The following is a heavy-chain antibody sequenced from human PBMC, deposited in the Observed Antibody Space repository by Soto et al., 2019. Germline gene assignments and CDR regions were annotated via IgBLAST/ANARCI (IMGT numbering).Heavy chain of an antibody. V-gene: IGHV4-59*08. CDR3: ARGVGVVGAVGFFDY. Sequence: SETLSLTCPVSGGTISSYYWSWIRQPPGKGLEWIGYIYYSGSTNYNPSLKSRVTISVDTSKNQFSLRLSSVTAADTAVYYCARGVGVVGAVGFFDYWGQGTLVTVSS. J-gene: IGHJ4*02. CDR2: IYYSGST. D-gene: IGHD1-26*01. CDR1: GGTISSYY.